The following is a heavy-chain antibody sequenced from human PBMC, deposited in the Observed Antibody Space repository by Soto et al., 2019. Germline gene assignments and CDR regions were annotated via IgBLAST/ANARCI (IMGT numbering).Heavy chain of an antibody. D-gene: IGHD3-10*01. CDR2: IYYSGST. CDR3: ARGYYGSGSYYNYYYYGMDV. V-gene: IGHV4-59*01. J-gene: IGHJ6*02. CDR1: GGSISSYD. Sequence: SETLSLTCTVSGGSISSYDWSWIRQPPGKGLEWIGYIYYSGSTNYNPSLKSRVTISVDTSKNQFSLKLSSVTAADTAVYYCARGYYGSGSYYNYYYYGMDVWGQGTTVTVSS.